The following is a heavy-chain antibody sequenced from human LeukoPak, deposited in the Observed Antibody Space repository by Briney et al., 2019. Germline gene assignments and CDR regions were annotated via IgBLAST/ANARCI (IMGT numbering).Heavy chain of an antibody. CDR2: FDPEDGET. D-gene: IGHD4-17*01. V-gene: IGHV1-24*01. CDR3: ATDLYGDYAYKGDY. CDR1: GYTLTELS. J-gene: IGHJ4*02. Sequence: ASVKVSCKVSGYTLTELSMHWVRQAPGKGLEWMGGFDPEDGETIYAQKFQGRVTMTEDTSTDTAYMELSSLRSEDTAVYYCATDLYGDYAYKGDYWGQGTLVTVSS.